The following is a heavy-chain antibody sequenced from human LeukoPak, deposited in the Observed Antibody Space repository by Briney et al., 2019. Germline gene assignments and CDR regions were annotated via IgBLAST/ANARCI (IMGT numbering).Heavy chain of an antibody. Sequence: PSETLSLTCTVSGGSISSSSYYWGWIRQPPGKGLEWIGSIYYSGSTFYNPSLKSRVTTSVDTSKNQFSLKLTSVTAEDTAVYYSATIFGVVENWFDPWGLGTLVIVSS. V-gene: IGHV4-39*01. CDR2: IYYSGST. CDR1: GGSISSSSYY. CDR3: ATIFGVVENWFDP. D-gene: IGHD3-3*01. J-gene: IGHJ5*02.